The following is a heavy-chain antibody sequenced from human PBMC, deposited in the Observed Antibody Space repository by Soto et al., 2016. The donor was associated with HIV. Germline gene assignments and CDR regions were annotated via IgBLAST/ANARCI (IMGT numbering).Heavy chain of an antibody. D-gene: IGHD2-15*01. J-gene: IGHJ4*02. CDR1: GYSLNSGNY. Sequence: QVQLKESGPGLVKPSETLSLTCAVSGYSLNSGNYWGWIRQPPGTGWSGLAVSIIVAPLPSTRPSRVESPYQWTRPKNQFSLRLSSVTAADTAVYYCARAVVVAATLWGNYRFYFDYWGQGALVTVSA. V-gene: IGHV4-38-2*01. CDR2: SIIVAPL. CDR3: ARAVVVAATLWGNYRFYFDY.